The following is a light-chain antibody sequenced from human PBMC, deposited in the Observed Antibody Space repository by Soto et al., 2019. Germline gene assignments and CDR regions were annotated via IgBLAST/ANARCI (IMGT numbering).Light chain of an antibody. V-gene: IGLV1-47*01. J-gene: IGLJ2*01. CDR3: AGWDDDLSGWV. Sequence: QLVLTQPPSASGTPGQRVTISCSGSRSNIGPNYVYWYQQLPGTAPKLLIDRTTQRPSGVPDRFSGSKSGTSASLVISGLRSEDEADYYCAGWDDDLSGWVFGGGTKVTVL. CDR2: RTT. CDR1: RSNIGPNY.